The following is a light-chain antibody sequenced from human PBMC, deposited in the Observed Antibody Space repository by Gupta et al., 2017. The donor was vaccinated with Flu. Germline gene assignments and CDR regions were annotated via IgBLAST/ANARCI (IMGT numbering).Light chain of an antibody. CDR3: QQYNSRRII. CDR1: QGISSN. CDR2: GAS. V-gene: IGKV3-15*01. J-gene: IGKJ5*01. Sequence: PATLSLSPGERATLSCRASQGISSNLAGYQQKPGQAPRLLIYGASSRATDIPARFSGSGSGTEFTLTISSLQSEDFAVEYCQQYNSRRIIFGQGTQLEIK.